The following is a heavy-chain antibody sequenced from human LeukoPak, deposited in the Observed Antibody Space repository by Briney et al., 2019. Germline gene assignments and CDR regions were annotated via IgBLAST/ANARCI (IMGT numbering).Heavy chain of an antibody. V-gene: IGHV1-18*01. D-gene: IGHD3-9*01. CDR1: GYTFTSYV. Sequence: ASVKVSCKASGYTFTSYVISWVRQAPGQGLEWMGWISAYNGNTNYAQKLQGRVTMTTDTSTSTAYMELRSLRSDDTAVYYCARGGYYDILTGYPDDYWGQGTLVTVSS. J-gene: IGHJ4*02. CDR2: ISAYNGNT. CDR3: ARGGYYDILTGYPDDY.